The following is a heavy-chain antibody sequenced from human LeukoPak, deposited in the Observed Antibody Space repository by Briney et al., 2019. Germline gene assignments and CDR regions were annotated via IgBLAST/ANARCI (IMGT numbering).Heavy chain of an antibody. V-gene: IGHV3-23*01. CDR3: AKGAWTMIVVVTVDY. Sequence: GGSLRLSCAASGFTFDDYGMSWVRQAPGKGLEWVSAISGSGGSTYYADSVKGRFTISRDNSKNTLYLQMNSLRAEDTAVYYCAKGAWTMIVVVTVDYWGQGTLVTVSS. CDR1: GFTFDDYG. CDR2: ISGSGGST. J-gene: IGHJ4*02. D-gene: IGHD3-22*01.